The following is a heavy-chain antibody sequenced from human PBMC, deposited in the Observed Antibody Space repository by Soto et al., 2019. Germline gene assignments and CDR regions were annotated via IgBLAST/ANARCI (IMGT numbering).Heavy chain of an antibody. CDR1: GYDFTAYG. Sequence: QLVQSGAAVKKPGASVKVSCKASGYDFTAYGISWVRQAPGQGLEWMGWISAYNGDTNYAQNLQGRVTMTTDTSTRTAYMELRSLRSDDTAVYYCARRLSVAYCGRDCPWWGLDVWGQGTTVSVSS. CDR3: ARRLSVAYCGRDCPWWGLDV. D-gene: IGHD2-21*02. CDR2: ISAYNGDT. J-gene: IGHJ6*02. V-gene: IGHV1-18*01.